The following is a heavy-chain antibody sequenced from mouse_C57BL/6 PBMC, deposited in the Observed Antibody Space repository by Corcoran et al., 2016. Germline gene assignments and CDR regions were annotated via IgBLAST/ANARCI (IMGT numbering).Heavy chain of an antibody. J-gene: IGHJ3*01. CDR2: ISYDGSN. CDR3: ARGDGNTWFAY. V-gene: IGHV3-6*01. Sequence: DVQLQESGPGLVKPSQSLSLTCSVTGYSITSGYYWNWIRQFPGNKLEWMGYISYDGSNNYNPSLKNRISITRDTSKNQFFLKLNSVTTEDTATYYCARGDGNTWFAYWGQGTLVTVSA. CDR1: GYSITSGYY. D-gene: IGHD2-1*01.